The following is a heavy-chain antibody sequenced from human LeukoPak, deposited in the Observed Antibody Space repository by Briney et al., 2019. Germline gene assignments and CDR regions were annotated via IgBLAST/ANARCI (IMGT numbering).Heavy chain of an antibody. V-gene: IGHV3-21*01. D-gene: IGHD2-2*02. CDR2: ISSSSSYI. J-gene: IGHJ4*02. CDR1: GFTFSSYS. Sequence: GGSLRLSCAASGFTFSSYSMNWVRQAPGKGLEWVSSISSSSSYIYYADSVKGRFTISRDNSKISLYLQMNSLRAEDTAVYYCASSTTRYCSSTSCYIHFDYWGQGTLVTVSS. CDR3: ASSTTRYCSSTSCYIHFDY.